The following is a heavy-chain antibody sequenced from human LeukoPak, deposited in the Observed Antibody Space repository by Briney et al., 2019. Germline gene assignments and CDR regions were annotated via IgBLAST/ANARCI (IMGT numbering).Heavy chain of an antibody. CDR2: INSDGSST. V-gene: IGHV3-74*01. CDR3: ASSRAYQYGMDV. CDR1: GSTFSSYW. J-gene: IGHJ6*01. Sequence: GGSLRLSCAASGSTFSSYWMHWVRQAPGMGLVWVSCINSDGSSTHYADSVKGRFTISRDNAKNTLYLQMNSLRAEDTAVYYCASSRAYQYGMDVWGQGTTVTVSS.